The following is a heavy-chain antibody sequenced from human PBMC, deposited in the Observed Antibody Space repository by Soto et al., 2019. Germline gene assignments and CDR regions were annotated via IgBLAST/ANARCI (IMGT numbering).Heavy chain of an antibody. Sequence: PCESLKIPCKGSGYSFTSYWIGLVRPMPGKGPEWMGVIYSREADTRHSPPLQAQVTISADKPITTASLQWSSLQAAHTPMYYCVVGATPNAFDIWGQGTMVTVSS. J-gene: IGHJ3*02. V-gene: IGHV5-51*01. CDR3: VVGATPNAFDI. CDR1: GYSFTSYW. CDR2: IYSREADT. D-gene: IGHD1-26*01.